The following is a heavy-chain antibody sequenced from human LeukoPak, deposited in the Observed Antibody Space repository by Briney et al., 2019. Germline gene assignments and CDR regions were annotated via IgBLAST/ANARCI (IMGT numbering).Heavy chain of an antibody. V-gene: IGHV4-34*01. D-gene: IGHD3-22*01. Sequence: SETLSLTCAVYGGSFSGYYWSWIRQPPGKGLEWIGEINHSGSTNYNPSLKSRVTISVDTSKNQFPLKLSSVTAADTAVYYCARDRNYYDSSGYYFANWGQGTLVTVSS. CDR3: ARDRNYYDSSGYYFAN. CDR2: INHSGST. CDR1: GGSFSGYY. J-gene: IGHJ4*02.